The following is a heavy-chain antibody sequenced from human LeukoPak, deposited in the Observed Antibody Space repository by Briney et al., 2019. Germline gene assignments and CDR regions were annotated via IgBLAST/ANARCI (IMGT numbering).Heavy chain of an antibody. CDR2: FDPEDGET. D-gene: IGHD2-2*02. CDR1: GYTLTELS. Sequence: ASVKVSCKVSGYTLTELSMHWVRQAPGKGLEWMGGFDPEDGETIYAQKLQGRVTMTEDTSTDTAYMELSSLRSEDTAVYYCARPPSCGGSSSCYSHYYYMDVWGTGTTVTVSS. J-gene: IGHJ6*03. V-gene: IGHV1-24*01. CDR3: ARPPSCGGSSSCYSHYYYMDV.